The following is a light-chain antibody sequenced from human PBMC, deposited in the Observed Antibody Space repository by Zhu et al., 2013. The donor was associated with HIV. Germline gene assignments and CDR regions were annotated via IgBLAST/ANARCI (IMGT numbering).Light chain of an antibody. CDR3: QQYNDWPPWT. Sequence: EIVLTQSPGTLSLSPGERATLSCRASQSVGSSYLAWYQQKPGQAPRLLIYGASTRATGVPARFSGSGSGTEFTFSISSLQSEDIAVYYCQQYNDWPPWTFGQGTKVEL. J-gene: IGKJ1*01. V-gene: IGKV3-15*01. CDR2: GAS. CDR1: QSVGSSY.